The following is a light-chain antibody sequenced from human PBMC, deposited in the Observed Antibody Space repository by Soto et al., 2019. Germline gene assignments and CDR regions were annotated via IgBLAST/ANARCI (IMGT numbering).Light chain of an antibody. Sequence: EIVMTQSPATLSVSPGERATLSCRASQSVSSNLAWYQQKPGQAPRLLIYGASTGATGIPARFSGRGSGTEFTLTISSLKSEDFAVYYCQQYNNWPSFGHGTKVEIK. J-gene: IGKJ1*01. CDR1: QSVSSN. CDR2: GAS. CDR3: QQYNNWPS. V-gene: IGKV3-15*01.